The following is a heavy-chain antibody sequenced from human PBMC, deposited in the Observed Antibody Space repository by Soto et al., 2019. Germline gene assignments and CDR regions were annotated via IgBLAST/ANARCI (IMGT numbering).Heavy chain of an antibody. J-gene: IGHJ5*02. Sequence: PSETLSLTCAVYGGSFSGYYWSWIRQPPGKGLEWIGEINHSGSTNYNPSLKSRVTISVDTSKNQFSLKMSSVTAADTAVYYCARAPVGGTTSRGWFDPWGQGTLVTVSS. V-gene: IGHV4-34*01. CDR1: GGSFSGYY. CDR3: ARAPVGGTTSRGWFDP. D-gene: IGHD1-1*01. CDR2: INHSGST.